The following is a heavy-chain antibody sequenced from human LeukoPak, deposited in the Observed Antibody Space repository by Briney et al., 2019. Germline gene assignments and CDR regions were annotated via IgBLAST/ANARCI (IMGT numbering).Heavy chain of an antibody. J-gene: IGHJ4*02. V-gene: IGHV3-23*01. D-gene: IGHD3-3*01. CDR3: AKGAQRITIFGVVISSSYFDY. CDR2: ISGSGGST. CDR1: GFTFSSYA. Sequence: PGGSLRLSCAASGFTFSSYAMSWVRQAPGKGLEWVSAISGSGGSTYYADSVKGRFTISRDNSKNTLYLQMNSLRAEDTAVYYCAKGAQRITIFGVVISSSYFDYWGQGTLVTVSS.